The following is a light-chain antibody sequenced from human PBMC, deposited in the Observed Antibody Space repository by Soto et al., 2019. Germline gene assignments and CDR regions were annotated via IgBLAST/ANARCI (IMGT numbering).Light chain of an antibody. CDR3: KSYVGTNSYV. CDR1: KSDIGVYDF. Sequence: QCALTQAPSASGSPGQSVTISCTGTKSDIGVYDFVSWYQHHPGKAPRLIIYEVVQRPSGVPDRFSGSKSGNTASLTVSGLQAADVADYFCKSYVGTNSYVFGSGTNVTVL. V-gene: IGLV2-8*01. CDR2: EVV. J-gene: IGLJ1*01.